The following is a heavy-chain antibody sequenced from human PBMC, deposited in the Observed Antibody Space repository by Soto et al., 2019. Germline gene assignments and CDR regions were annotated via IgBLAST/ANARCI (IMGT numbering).Heavy chain of an antibody. CDR2: INPSGGST. Sequence: ASVKVSCKAYGYTFTTYYIHWVRQAPGQGLEWMGFINPSGGSTSYAQRFQGRVTMTRDTSTGTVYMDLSSLRSDDTAVYYCARNVDSGLDYWGQGTLVNVSS. J-gene: IGHJ4*02. V-gene: IGHV1-46*01. CDR1: GYTFTTYY. D-gene: IGHD1-26*01. CDR3: ARNVDSGLDY.